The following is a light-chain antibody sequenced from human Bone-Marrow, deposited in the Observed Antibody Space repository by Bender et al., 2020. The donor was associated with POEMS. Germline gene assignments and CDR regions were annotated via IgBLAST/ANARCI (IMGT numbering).Light chain of an antibody. V-gene: IGLV2-11*01. J-gene: IGLJ3*02. CDR1: SNDVGGYDF. Sequence: QSALTHPRSVSGSPGQSVTISCTGTSNDVGGYDFFSWYQQHPGKAPKFIIYDVNKRPSGVPNRFSGSKSGNTASLTISGLHAEDEADYYCCSYTGTYTWLFGGGTKLTVL. CDR2: DVN. CDR3: CSYTGTYTWL.